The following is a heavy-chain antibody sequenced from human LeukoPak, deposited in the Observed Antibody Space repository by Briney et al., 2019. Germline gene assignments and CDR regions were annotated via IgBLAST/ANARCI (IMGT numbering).Heavy chain of an antibody. CDR2: ISSSSSYI. V-gene: IGHV3-21*01. Sequence: PGGSLRLSCAASGFTFSSYSMNWVRQAPGKGLEWVSSISSSSSYIYYADSVKGRFTISRDNAKNSLYLQMNSLRAEDTAVYYCAREVDTAMAYMDVWGKGTTVTVSS. CDR3: AREVDTAMAYMDV. J-gene: IGHJ6*03. CDR1: GFTFSSYS. D-gene: IGHD5-18*01.